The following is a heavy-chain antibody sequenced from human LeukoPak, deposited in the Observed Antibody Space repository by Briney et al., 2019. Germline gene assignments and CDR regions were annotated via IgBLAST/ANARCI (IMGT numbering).Heavy chain of an antibody. CDR1: GGSINSGGYS. V-gene: IGHV4-30-2*01. Sequence: KPSETLSLTCAVSGGSINSGGYSWGWIRQPPGRGLEWIGYIYHNENTYYNPSLKSRVIISLDTSKIQFSLNLSSVTAADTAVYYCARLTVTTGAFDVWSQGTMVTVSS. CDR3: ARLTVTTGAFDV. CDR2: IYHNENT. J-gene: IGHJ3*01. D-gene: IGHD4-17*01.